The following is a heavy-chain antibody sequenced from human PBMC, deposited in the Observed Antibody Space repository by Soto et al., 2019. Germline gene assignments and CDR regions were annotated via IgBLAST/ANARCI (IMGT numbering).Heavy chain of an antibody. CDR2: IYSTGIP. Sequence: PSETLSLTSMVAGGAITTGGDYWSWIRQHPGKGLEWIGYIYSTGIPYYKPSLKSRVTISRDTSKNHFSLKVTSVTAADTAIYYCARGNDSDGYYHFDYWGQGALVTVSS. V-gene: IGHV4-31*03. D-gene: IGHD3-22*01. CDR1: GGAITTGGDY. J-gene: IGHJ4*02. CDR3: ARGNDSDGYYHFDY.